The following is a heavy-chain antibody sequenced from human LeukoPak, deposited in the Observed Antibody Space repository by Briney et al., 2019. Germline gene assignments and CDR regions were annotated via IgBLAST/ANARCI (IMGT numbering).Heavy chain of an antibody. CDR2: INTNTGNP. J-gene: IGHJ4*02. Sequence: ASVKVSCKASGYTFTSYAMNWVRQAPGQGLEWMGWINTNTGNPTYAQGFTGRFVFSLDTSVSTAYLQISSLKAEDTAVYYCARDSLFVEAAAGTLWGQGTPVTVS. CDR1: GYTFTSYA. V-gene: IGHV7-4-1*02. CDR3: ARDSLFVEAAAGTL. D-gene: IGHD6-13*01.